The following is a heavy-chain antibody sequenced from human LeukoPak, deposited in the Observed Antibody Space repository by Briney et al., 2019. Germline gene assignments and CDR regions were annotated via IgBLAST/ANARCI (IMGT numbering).Heavy chain of an antibody. CDR1: GGSFSGYY. D-gene: IGHD6-19*01. CDR3: ARDTTPYSSGWYDY. V-gene: IGHV4-34*01. Sequence: SETLSLTYAVYGGSFSGYYWSWIRQPPGKGLEWIGEINHSGGTNYNPSLKSRVTISVDTSKNQFSLKLSSVTAADTAVYFCARDTTPYSSGWYDYWGQGTLVTVSS. J-gene: IGHJ4*02. CDR2: INHSGGT.